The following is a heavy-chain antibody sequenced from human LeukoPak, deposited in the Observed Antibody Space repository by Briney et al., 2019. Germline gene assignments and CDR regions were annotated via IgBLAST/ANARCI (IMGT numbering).Heavy chain of an antibody. J-gene: IGHJ4*02. CDR2: IRYDGSNK. CDR1: GFTFSSYG. V-gene: IGHV3-30*02. Sequence: PGGSLRLSCAASGFTFSSYGMHWVRQAPGKGLEWVAFIRYDGSNKYYADSVKGRFTISRDNSKNTLYLQMNSLRAEDTAVYYCASRNGDYYDPFDYWGQGTLVTVSS. D-gene: IGHD4-17*01. CDR3: ASRNGDYYDPFDY.